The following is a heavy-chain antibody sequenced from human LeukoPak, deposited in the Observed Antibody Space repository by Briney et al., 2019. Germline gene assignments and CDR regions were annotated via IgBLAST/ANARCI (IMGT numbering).Heavy chain of an antibody. D-gene: IGHD2-15*01. CDR2: IYYSGST. V-gene: IGHV4-59*01. Sequence: PETLSLTCTVSGGSLSSYYWSWVRQPPGKGLEWIGYIYYSGSTNYNPSLKSRVTISVDTSKNQFSLKLSSVTAADTAVYYCARGMTELLDPVDYWGQGTLVTVSS. J-gene: IGHJ4*02. CDR3: ARGMTELLDPVDY. CDR1: GGSLSSYY.